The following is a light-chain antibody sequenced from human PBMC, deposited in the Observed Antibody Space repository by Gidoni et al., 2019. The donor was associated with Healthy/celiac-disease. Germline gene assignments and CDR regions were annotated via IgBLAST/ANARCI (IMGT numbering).Light chain of an antibody. V-gene: IGLV2-23*03. Sequence: QSALTQPAAVSGSPGQSITLSCTGTSSDVRSYNLVSWYQQHPGKAPKLKIYEGSKRRSGVSNRFSGSKSGNTASLTISGLQAEDEADYYCCSYAGSSTVFGTGTKVTVL. J-gene: IGLJ1*01. CDR2: EGS. CDR1: SSDVRSYNL. CDR3: CSYAGSSTV.